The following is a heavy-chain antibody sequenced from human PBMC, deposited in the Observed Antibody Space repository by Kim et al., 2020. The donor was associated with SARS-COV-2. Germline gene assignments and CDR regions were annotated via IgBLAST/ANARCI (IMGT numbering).Heavy chain of an antibody. CDR2: IYSDGRGT. V-gene: IGHV3-74*01. J-gene: IGHJ1*01. CDR1: GSAFSLYW. Sequence: GGSLRLSCTASGSAFSLYWIHWVRQAPGRGLVWVAQIYSDGRGTSYGDSVQGRFTISRDNANNTTYLQMNSLRPDDTAMYYCARDNFKPLGIWSQATMVT. CDR3: ARDNFKPLGI. D-gene: IGHD3-16*01.